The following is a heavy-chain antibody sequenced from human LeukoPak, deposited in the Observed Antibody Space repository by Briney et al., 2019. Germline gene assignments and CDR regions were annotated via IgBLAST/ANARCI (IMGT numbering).Heavy chain of an antibody. D-gene: IGHD1-26*01. CDR3: AKDLSGSYDY. J-gene: IGHJ4*02. Sequence: GGSLRLSCAASGFIFSSYAMSWVRQAPGKGLEWVSAISGSGESTYYADSVKGRFIISRDNSKNTLYLQMNSLRAEDTAVYYCAKDLSGSYDYWGQGTLVTVSS. V-gene: IGHV3-23*01. CDR2: ISGSGEST. CDR1: GFIFSSYA.